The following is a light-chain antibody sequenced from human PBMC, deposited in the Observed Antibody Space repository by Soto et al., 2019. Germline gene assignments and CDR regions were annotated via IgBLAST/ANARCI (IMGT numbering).Light chain of an antibody. CDR2: EVN. J-gene: IGLJ1*01. V-gene: IGLV2-14*01. Sequence: QSVLTQPASVSGSPGQSITISCTGTSSDVGGYNYVSWFQQHPGKAPKLMIYEVNNRPSGVSNRFSGSKSGNTASLTISGLQAEDEADYYCSSFTSSSTYVFGTGTQLTVL. CDR1: SSDVGGYNY. CDR3: SSFTSSSTYV.